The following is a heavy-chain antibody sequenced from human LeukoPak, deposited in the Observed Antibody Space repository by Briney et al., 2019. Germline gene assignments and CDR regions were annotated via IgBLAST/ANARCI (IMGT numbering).Heavy chain of an antibody. CDR1: GFTFSNYA. D-gene: IGHD3-22*01. CDR3: AKGVPDSTDYRPLLPFDY. Sequence: PGGSLRLSCAASGFTFSNYAMNWVRQARGKGLEWVSAINGSGGSTYYADSVKGRFTISRDNSKNTLYLQINSLRAEDTAVYYCAKGVPDSTDYRPLLPFDYWGQGTLVTVSS. V-gene: IGHV3-23*01. J-gene: IGHJ4*02. CDR2: INGSGGST.